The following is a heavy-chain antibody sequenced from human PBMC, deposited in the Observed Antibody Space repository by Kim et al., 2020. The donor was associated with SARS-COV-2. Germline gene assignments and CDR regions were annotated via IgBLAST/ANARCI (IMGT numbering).Heavy chain of an antibody. J-gene: IGHJ3*02. CDR3: PRLAQYSSRVNYAFDI. D-gene: IGHD6-13*01. CDR2: MYYRGNT. Sequence: SETLSLTCIVSGDSISSSSYYWGWIRQPPGKGLEWIVSMYYRGNTLYNPSLKSRVTISTDTSKNQFSLNLRSVTAADTALYYCPRLAQYSSRVNYAFDIWGQGTMVTVSS. CDR1: GDSISSSSYY. V-gene: IGHV4-39*01.